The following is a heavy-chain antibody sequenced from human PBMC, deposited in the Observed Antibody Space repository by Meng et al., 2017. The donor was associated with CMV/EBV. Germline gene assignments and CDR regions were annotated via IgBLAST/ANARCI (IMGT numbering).Heavy chain of an antibody. V-gene: IGHV1-2*02. D-gene: IGHD1-26*01. CDR2: INPNSGGT. J-gene: IGHJ4*02. CDR3: ARAQGVGATRTWLAGQDY. Sequence: ASVKVSCKASGYTFTGYYMHWVRQAPGQGLEWMGWINPNSGGTNYAQKFQGRVTMTRDTSISTAYMELSRLRSDDTAVYYCARAQGVGATRTWLAGQDYWGQGTLVTVSS. CDR1: GYTFTGYY.